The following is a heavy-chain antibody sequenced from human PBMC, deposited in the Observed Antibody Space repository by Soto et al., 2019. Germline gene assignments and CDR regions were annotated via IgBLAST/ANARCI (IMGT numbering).Heavy chain of an antibody. CDR2: FSSSGYTI. Sequence: QVQLVESGGGWVKPGGALRLSCEASGFTFSGYYMTWIRQAPGKGLEWISYFSSSGYTIRYADSVEGRFTVPRDDANKTLYMQMNRLRAEETAVCYCATGRGGRSEDWGQGTLVTVSS. J-gene: IGHJ4*02. CDR1: GFTFSGYY. V-gene: IGHV3-11*01. CDR3: ATGRGGRSED. D-gene: IGHD3-3*01.